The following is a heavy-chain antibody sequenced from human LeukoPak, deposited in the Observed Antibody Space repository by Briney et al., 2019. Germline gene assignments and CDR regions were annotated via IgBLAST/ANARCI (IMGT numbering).Heavy chain of an antibody. J-gene: IGHJ5*02. CDR3: ARGYSYGSLNWFDP. CDR2: INPNSGGT. D-gene: IGHD5-18*01. CDR1: GYTFIAYY. V-gene: IGHV1-2*02. Sequence: GASVKVSCRASGYTFIAYYMHWVRQAPGQGLEWMGWINPNSGGTNYAQKFQGRVTMTRDTSISTAYMELSRLRSDDTAVYYCARGYSYGSLNWFDPWGQGTLVTVSS.